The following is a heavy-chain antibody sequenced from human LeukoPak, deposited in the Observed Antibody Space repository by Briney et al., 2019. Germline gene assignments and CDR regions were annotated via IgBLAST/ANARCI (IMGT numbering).Heavy chain of an antibody. CDR2: INPNSGGT. Sequence: ASVKVSCKASGYTFNGYYMHWVRQAPGQGLEWMGWINPNSGGTNYAQKFQGRVTMTRDTSISTAYMELSRLRSDDTAVYYCARSAYVASGPSVRGQGTTVTVSS. D-gene: IGHD3-10*01. J-gene: IGHJ6*02. V-gene: IGHV1-2*02. CDR3: ARSAYVASGPSV. CDR1: GYTFNGYY.